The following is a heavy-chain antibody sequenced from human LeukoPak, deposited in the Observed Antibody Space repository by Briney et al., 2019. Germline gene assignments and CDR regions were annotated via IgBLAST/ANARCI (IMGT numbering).Heavy chain of an antibody. D-gene: IGHD3-9*01. CDR3: ARGSLIDY. Sequence: GGSLRLSCAASGFTFNAYSMNWVRQAPGKGLEWVSSITYNSIYIYYADLLKGRFTISRDNAKNSLYLQMNSLRAEDTAVYYCARGSLIDYWGQGTLVSVSS. V-gene: IGHV3-21*01. CDR2: ITYNSIYI. J-gene: IGHJ4*02. CDR1: GFTFNAYS.